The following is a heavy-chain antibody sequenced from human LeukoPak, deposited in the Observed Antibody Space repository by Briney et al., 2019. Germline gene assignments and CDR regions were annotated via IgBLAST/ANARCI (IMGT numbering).Heavy chain of an antibody. V-gene: IGHV3-30*02. Sequence: PGESLRLSCAASGFTFSSYGMHWVRQAPGKGLEWVAFIRYDGSNKYYADSVKGRFTISRDNSKNTLYLQMNSLRAEDTAVYYCAKAYYDFWSGSPANAFDIWGQGTMVTVSS. D-gene: IGHD3-3*01. J-gene: IGHJ3*02. CDR2: IRYDGSNK. CDR3: AKAYYDFWSGSPANAFDI. CDR1: GFTFSSYG.